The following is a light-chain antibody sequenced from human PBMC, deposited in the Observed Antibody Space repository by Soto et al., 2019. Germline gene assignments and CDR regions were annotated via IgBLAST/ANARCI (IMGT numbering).Light chain of an antibody. CDR2: DAS. V-gene: IGKV1-5*01. CDR3: QQYDDNSRT. CDR1: QSISSW. Sequence: DIQMTQSPSTLSASVGDRVTITFRASQSISSWLAWYQQKPGKAPKFLIYDASALERGVPSRFSGSGSGTEFTLTISSLQPDDFATYYCQQYDDNSRTFGLGTKVDI. J-gene: IGKJ1*01.